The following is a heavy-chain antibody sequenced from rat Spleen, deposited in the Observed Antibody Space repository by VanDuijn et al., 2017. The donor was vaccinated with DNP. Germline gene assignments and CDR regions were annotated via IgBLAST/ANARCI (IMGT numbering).Heavy chain of an antibody. CDR3: ARWVWYFDY. Sequence: EVQLQESGPGLVKPSQSLSLTCSVTAYSITTNYWGWIRKFPENKMEWVGHISFSGSTFYNPSLKSRISITRDTSKNQFFLHLDSVTTEDTATYYCARWVWYFDYWGQGIIVTVSS. CDR2: ISFSGST. V-gene: IGHV3-1*01. J-gene: IGHJ2*01. CDR1: AYSITTNY.